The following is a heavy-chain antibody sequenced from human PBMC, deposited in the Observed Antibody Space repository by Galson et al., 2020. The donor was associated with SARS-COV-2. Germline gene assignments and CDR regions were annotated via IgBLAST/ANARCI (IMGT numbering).Heavy chain of an antibody. D-gene: IGHD3-9*01. Sequence: GGSLRLSCAASGFTFSSYAMSWVRQAPGKGLEWVSAISASGGSTSYADSVKARFTISRDNSKNTLYLQMNSLRAEDTAVYYCAKSDTYYDILTGYYLSGLFDYWGQGTLVTVSS. CDR2: ISASGGST. J-gene: IGHJ4*02. V-gene: IGHV3-23*01. CDR1: GFTFSSYA. CDR3: AKSDTYYDILTGYYLSGLFDY.